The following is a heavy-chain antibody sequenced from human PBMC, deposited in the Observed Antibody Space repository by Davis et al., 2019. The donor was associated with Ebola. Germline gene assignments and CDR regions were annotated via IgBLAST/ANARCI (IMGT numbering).Heavy chain of an antibody. V-gene: IGHV1-3*01. CDR2: INAGNGNT. CDR1: GYTFTRFA. CDR3: AWNSVTTRLDYYGMDV. D-gene: IGHD4-17*01. Sequence: AASVKVSCKASGYTFTRFAIHWVRQAPGQRLEWMGWINAGNGNTIYSQNFQGRVTITRDTSASTVYMELSSLRSEDTAVYYCAWNSVTTRLDYYGMDVWGQGTTVTVSS. J-gene: IGHJ6*02.